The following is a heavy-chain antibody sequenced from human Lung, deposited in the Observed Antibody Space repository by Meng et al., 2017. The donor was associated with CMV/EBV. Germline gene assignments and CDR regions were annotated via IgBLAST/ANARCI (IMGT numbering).Heavy chain of an antibody. D-gene: IGHD6-6*01. V-gene: IGHV3-48*04. CDR1: GFTFNTYS. Sequence: GESXKISCAASGFTFNTYSMTWVRQAPGKGLEWVSYISSSGTTIHYADSVKGRFTISRDNGKNSLYLQMNSLRAEDTALYYCARGMSIAAPRFFVYWGQRALVTVSS. CDR2: ISSSGTTI. J-gene: IGHJ4*02. CDR3: ARGMSIAAPRFFVY.